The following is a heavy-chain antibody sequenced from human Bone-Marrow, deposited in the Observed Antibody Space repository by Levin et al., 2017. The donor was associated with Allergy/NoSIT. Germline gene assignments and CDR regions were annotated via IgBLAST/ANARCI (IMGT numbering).Heavy chain of an antibody. CDR3: SRPGGSLTNWNGRAFDI. CDR2: INSDESST. CDR1: GFTFSTYW. D-gene: IGHD1-1*01. Sequence: PGGSLRLSCAASGFTFSTYWMQWVRQAPGKGLVWVSRINSDESSTTYADSVKGRFTISRDNAKNTLYLQMNSLRAEDTAVYYCSRPGGSLTNWNGRAFDIWGQGTMVTVSS. V-gene: IGHV3-74*01. J-gene: IGHJ3*02.